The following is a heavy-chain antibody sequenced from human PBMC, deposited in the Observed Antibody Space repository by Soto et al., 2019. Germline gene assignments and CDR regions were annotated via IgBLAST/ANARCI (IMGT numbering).Heavy chain of an antibody. V-gene: IGHV1-3*05. CDR1: GYTFTSYA. J-gene: IGHJ4*02. CDR3: ARSIVVVTALDY. D-gene: IGHD2-21*02. Sequence: QVTLVQSGAEEKKPGASVKVSCKASGYTFTSYAMHWVRQAPGQRLEWMGWINAGNGNTKYSQKFQGRVTITRDTSASTAYMELSSLRSEDTAVYYCARSIVVVTALDYWGQGTLVTVSS. CDR2: INAGNGNT.